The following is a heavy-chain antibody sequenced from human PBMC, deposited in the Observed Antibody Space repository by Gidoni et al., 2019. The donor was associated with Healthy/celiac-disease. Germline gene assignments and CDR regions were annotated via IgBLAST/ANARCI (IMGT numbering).Heavy chain of an antibody. D-gene: IGHD4-17*01. CDR2: IYYSGST. J-gene: IGHJ4*02. CDR1: GGSISSYY. CDR3: ARGGYYGDYVNYFDY. V-gene: IGHV4-59*01. Sequence: QVQLQESGPGLVKPSETLSPTCTVSGGSISSYYWSWIRQPPGKGLEWIGYIYYSGSTNYNPSLKSRVTISVDTSKNQFSLKLSSVTAADTAVYYCARGGYYGDYVNYFDYWGQGTLVTVSS.